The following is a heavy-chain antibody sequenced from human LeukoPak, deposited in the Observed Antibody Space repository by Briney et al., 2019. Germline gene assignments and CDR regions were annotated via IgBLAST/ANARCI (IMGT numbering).Heavy chain of an antibody. CDR1: GFTFSNYW. Sequence: GGSLRLSCVASGFTFSNYWMQWVRQVPGKGLVWVSRLNGDGTNIIYADSVRGRFTISRDNAENTLYLQMNSLRAEDTALYYCARSQSGVFDVWGQGTMVTVSS. J-gene: IGHJ3*01. CDR2: LNGDGTNI. CDR3: ARSQSGVFDV. V-gene: IGHV3-74*01. D-gene: IGHD2-8*01.